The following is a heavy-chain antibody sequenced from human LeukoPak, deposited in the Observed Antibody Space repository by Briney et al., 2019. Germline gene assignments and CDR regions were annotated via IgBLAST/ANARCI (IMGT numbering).Heavy chain of an antibody. Sequence: SETLSLTCTVSGGSISSYCWGWIRQPPGKGLEWIGEINHSGSTNYNPSLKSRVTISVDTSKNQFSLKLSSVTAADTAVYYCARGQYYYDSSGYYFAWGQGTLVTVSS. J-gene: IGHJ5*02. V-gene: IGHV4-34*01. CDR2: INHSGST. CDR1: GGSISSYC. CDR3: ARGQYYYDSSGYYFA. D-gene: IGHD3-22*01.